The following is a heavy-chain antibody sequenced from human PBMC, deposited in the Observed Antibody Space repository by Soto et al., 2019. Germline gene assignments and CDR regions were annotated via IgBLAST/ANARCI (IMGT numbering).Heavy chain of an antibody. Sequence: PSETLSLTCTVSGGSISSYYWSWIRQPPGKGLEWIGYIYYSGSTNYNPSLKSRVTISVDTSKNQFSLKLSSVTAADTAVYYFARLYCSGGSCYSRPWFDPWGQGTLVTVSS. D-gene: IGHD2-15*01. V-gene: IGHV4-59*01. CDR1: GGSISSYY. CDR2: IYYSGST. CDR3: ARLYCSGGSCYSRPWFDP. J-gene: IGHJ5*02.